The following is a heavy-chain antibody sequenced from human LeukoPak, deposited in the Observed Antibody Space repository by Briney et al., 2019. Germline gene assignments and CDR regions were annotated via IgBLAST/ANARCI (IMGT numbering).Heavy chain of an antibody. CDR1: GYTFTSYG. J-gene: IGHJ6*03. Sequence: ASVKVSCKASGYTFTSYGISWVRQAPGQGLEWMGWISAYNGNTNYAQKLQGRVTMTTDTSTGTAYMELRSLRSDDTAVYYCARVVGTPYYDFWSGSYYMDVWGKGTTVTVSS. CDR2: ISAYNGNT. D-gene: IGHD3-3*01. V-gene: IGHV1-18*01. CDR3: ARVVGTPYYDFWSGSYYMDV.